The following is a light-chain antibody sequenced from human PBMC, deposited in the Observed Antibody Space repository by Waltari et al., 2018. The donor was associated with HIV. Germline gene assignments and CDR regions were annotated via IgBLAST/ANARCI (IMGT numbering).Light chain of an antibody. Sequence: SSELTQDPAVSVALGQTVRITCQGDSLRRYYASWYQQKPGQAPVLVIYGENTRPSGIPDRFSGSSSGNTASMTSTGAQAEDEAHYYCNPRYSSDNTVVFGGGTNLTVL. CDR3: NPRYSSDNTVV. J-gene: IGLJ2*01. V-gene: IGLV3-19*01. CDR2: GEN. CDR1: SLRRYY.